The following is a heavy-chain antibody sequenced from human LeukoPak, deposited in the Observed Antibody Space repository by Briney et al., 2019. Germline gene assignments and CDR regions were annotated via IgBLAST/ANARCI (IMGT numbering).Heavy chain of an antibody. J-gene: IGHJ6*02. CDR2: IWYDGSNK. D-gene: IGHD3-10*01. CDR1: GFTFSSYG. Sequence: GGSLRLSCAASGFTFSSYGMHWVRQAPGKGLEWVAVIWYDGSNKYYADSVKGRFTISRDNSKNTLNLQMNSLRAEDTAVYYCARAGFYSHFFYGMDVWGQGTTVTVSS. CDR3: ARAGFYSHFFYGMDV. V-gene: IGHV3-33*01.